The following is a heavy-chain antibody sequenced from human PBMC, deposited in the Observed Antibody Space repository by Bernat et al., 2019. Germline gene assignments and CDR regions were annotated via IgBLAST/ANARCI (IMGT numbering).Heavy chain of an antibody. J-gene: IGHJ3*02. D-gene: IGHD2-2*03. Sequence: QITLKESGPTLVKPTQTLTLTCTFSGFSLSTSGVGVGWIRQPPGKALEWLALIYCDDDKRYSPSLKSRLTITKDTSKNQVVLTMTNMDPVDTATYYCAHMDHLAVPYAFDIWGQGTMVTVSS. V-gene: IGHV2-5*02. CDR1: GFSLSTSGVG. CDR2: IYCDDDK. CDR3: AHMDHLAVPYAFDI.